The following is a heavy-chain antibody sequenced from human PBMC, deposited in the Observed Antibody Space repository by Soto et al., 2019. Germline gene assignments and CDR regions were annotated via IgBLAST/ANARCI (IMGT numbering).Heavy chain of an antibody. CDR3: ARGASNRQYFDY. J-gene: IGHJ4*02. CDR1: DASIRGYY. CDR2: FHYSGIS. V-gene: IGHV4-59*01. D-gene: IGHD4-4*01. Sequence: SETLSLTCTVSDASIRGYYWSWIRQPPGKGLEWIGYFHYSGISNYNSSPKSRVTMSLDTSKNQFSLKLSSVSAADTAIYYCARGASNRQYFDYWGQGALVTVSS.